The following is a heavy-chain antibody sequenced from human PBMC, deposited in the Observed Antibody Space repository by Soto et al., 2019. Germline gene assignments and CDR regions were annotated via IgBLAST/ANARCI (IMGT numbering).Heavy chain of an antibody. CDR1: GFTFRSYG. CDR2: ISYDRSNK. J-gene: IGHJ5*01. Sequence: QVHLAESGGGAVQPGGSLRLSCAASGFTFRSYGIHWVRQAPGKGLEWVSVISYDRSNKYYGDSVKGRFTISRENSKNTLYLQMNSLRAEDTAVYYCAKDAKYEDIVVVVGGWVGSWGQGTLVTVSS. V-gene: IGHV3-30*18. D-gene: IGHD2-15*01. CDR3: AKDAKYEDIVVVVGGWVGS.